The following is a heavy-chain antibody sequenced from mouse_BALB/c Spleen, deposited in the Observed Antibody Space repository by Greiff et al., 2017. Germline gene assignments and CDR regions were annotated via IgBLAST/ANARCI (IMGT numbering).Heavy chain of an antibody. D-gene: IGHD3-2*02. CDR3: AREAQASLFAY. J-gene: IGHJ3*01. CDR2: INPSTGYT. Sequence: VQLQQSGAELAKPGASVKMSCKASGYTFTSYWMHWVKQRPGQGLEWIGYINPSTGYTEYNQKFKDKATLTADKSSSTAYMQLSSLTSEDSAVCYCAREAQASLFAYWGQGTLVTVSA. V-gene: IGHV1-7*01. CDR1: GYTFTSYW.